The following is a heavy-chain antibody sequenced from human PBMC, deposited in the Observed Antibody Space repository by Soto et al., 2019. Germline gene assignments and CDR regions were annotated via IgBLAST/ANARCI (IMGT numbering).Heavy chain of an antibody. Sequence: QVQLQESGPGLVKPSETLSLTCTVSGGSISSYYWSWIRQPPGKGLEWIGYIYYSARTNFNPSLKSRVTLSVVTSKTQFSLKLSSVTASDTAVYYCARRYGSCFDYWGQGTLVTVSS. CDR3: ARRYGSCFDY. CDR2: IYYSART. CDR1: GGSISSYY. V-gene: IGHV4-59*08. J-gene: IGHJ4*02. D-gene: IGHD5-18*01.